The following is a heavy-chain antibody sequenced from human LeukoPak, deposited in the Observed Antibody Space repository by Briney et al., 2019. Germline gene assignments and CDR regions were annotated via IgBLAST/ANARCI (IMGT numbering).Heavy chain of an antibody. V-gene: IGHV3-23*01. D-gene: IGHD6-13*01. CDR2: ISGNGDYT. CDR1: GFTFSSYA. Sequence: PGGSLRLSCAASGFTFSSYAMSWVRQAPGKGLEWVSTISGNGDYTYYADSVKGRFTISRDNSKNTPYLQMNSLRADDTAVYYCAKRGIAAAASFDYWGQGTPVSVSS. J-gene: IGHJ4*02. CDR3: AKRGIAAAASFDY.